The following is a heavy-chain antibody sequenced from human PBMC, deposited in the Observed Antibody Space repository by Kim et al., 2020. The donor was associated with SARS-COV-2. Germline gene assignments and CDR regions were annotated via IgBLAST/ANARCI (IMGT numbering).Heavy chain of an antibody. Sequence: SETLSLTCAVSGGSISSSNWWSWVRQPPGKGLEWIGEIYHSGSTNYNPSLKSRVTISVDKSKNQFSLKLSSVTAADTAVYYCARWRYYDILTGLPGFDPWGQGTLVTVSS. J-gene: IGHJ5*02. CDR1: GGSISSSNW. CDR3: ARWRYYDILTGLPGFDP. D-gene: IGHD3-9*01. V-gene: IGHV4-4*02. CDR2: IYHSGST.